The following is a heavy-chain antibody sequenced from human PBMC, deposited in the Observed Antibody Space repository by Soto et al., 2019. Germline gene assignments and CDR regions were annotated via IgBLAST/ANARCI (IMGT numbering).Heavy chain of an antibody. CDR2: IIPILGIA. Sequence: QVQLVQSGAEVKKPGSSVKVSCKASGGTFSSYTISWVRQAPGQGLEWMGRIIPILGIANYAQKFQGRVTITADKSTSTAYMALSSLRSEDTAVYYCASDDYGGNSSSVLGYWGQGTLVTVSS. J-gene: IGHJ4*02. D-gene: IGHD4-17*01. CDR3: ASDDYGGNSSSVLGY. V-gene: IGHV1-69*02. CDR1: GGTFSSYT.